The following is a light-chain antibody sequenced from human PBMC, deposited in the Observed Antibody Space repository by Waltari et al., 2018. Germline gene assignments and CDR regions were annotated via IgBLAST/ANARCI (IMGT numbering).Light chain of an antibody. J-gene: IGKJ1*01. V-gene: IGKV1-12*01. Sequence: DIQMTQSPSSVSASVGDRVPITCTASQGISNWLAWYQQKTGKAPKLLIYAASILQTGLPPRLSCRESETDVTLTLSNLQPGDCAPSCCQQGNRFPPPFGQGTRVEVK. CDR3: QQGNRFPPP. CDR2: AAS. CDR1: QGISNW.